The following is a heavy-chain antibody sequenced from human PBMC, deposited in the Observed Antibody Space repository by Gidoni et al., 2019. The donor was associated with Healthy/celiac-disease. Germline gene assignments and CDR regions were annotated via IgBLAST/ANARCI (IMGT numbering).Heavy chain of an antibody. D-gene: IGHD2-2*03. J-gene: IGHJ6*02. CDR1: GGSFSGYY. CDR2: INHSGST. CDR3: ARMDIVVVPAPPDV. V-gene: IGHV4-34*01. Sequence: QVQLQQWGAGLLKPSETLSLTCAVYGGSFSGYYWSWIRQPPGKGLEWIGEINHSGSTNYNPSLKSRVTISVDTSKNQFSLKLSSVTAADTAVYYCARMDIVVVPAPPDVWGQGTTVTVSS.